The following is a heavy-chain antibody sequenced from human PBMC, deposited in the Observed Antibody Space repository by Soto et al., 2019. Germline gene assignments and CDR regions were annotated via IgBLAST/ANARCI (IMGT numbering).Heavy chain of an antibody. CDR2: IDPSDSYT. J-gene: IGHJ6*02. CDR1: GYSFTSYW. CDR3: ARRLGGDYEAYYYYYGMDV. D-gene: IGHD4-17*01. V-gene: IGHV5-10-1*01. Sequence: PGESLKISCKGSGYSFTSYWISWVRQMPGKGLEWMGRIDPSDSYTNYSPSFQGHVTISADKSISTAYLQWSSLKASDTAMYYCARRLGGDYEAYYYYYGMDVWGQGTTVTVSS.